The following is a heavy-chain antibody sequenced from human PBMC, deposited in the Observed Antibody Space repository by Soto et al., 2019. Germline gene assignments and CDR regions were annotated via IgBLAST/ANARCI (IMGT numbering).Heavy chain of an antibody. Sequence: QVQLQESGPGLVKPSQTLSLTCTVSGGSISSGNYYWSWIRQPPGKGLEWIGFISYSGSTYYSTSLKSRVPISVDTSKRQFSLNLSFVTAADTAVYYCATMGTPATGLYFFDYWGQGSLVTVSS. V-gene: IGHV4-30-4*01. D-gene: IGHD2-15*01. CDR3: ATMGTPATGLYFFDY. J-gene: IGHJ4*02. CDR2: ISYSGST. CDR1: GGSISSGNYY.